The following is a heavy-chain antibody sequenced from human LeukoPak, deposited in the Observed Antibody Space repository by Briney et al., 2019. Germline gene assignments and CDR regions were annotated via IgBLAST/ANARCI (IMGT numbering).Heavy chain of an antibody. V-gene: IGHV5-51*01. D-gene: IGHD1-1*01. CDR3: ARTGNDQYYFDY. CDR2: IYGGDSDI. J-gene: IGHJ4*02. Sequence: GESLKISCKGSGYRFTTYWIGWVRQMPGKGLEWLGFIYGGDSDIRYSPSFQGQVTISADKSISTAYLQWSSLKASDTAVYYCARTGNDQYYFDYGGQGPLVPVSS. CDR1: GYRFTTYW.